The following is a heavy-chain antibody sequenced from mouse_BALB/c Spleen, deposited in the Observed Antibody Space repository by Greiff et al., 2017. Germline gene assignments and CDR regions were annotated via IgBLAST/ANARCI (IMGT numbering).Heavy chain of an antibody. J-gene: IGHJ3*01. CDR3: ARSEGITTEAWFAY. CDR1: GYAFSSYW. Sequence: QVQLQQSGAELVRPGSSVKISCKASGYAFSSYWMNWVKQRPGQGLEWIGQIYPGDGDTNYNGKFKGKATLTADKSSSTAYMQLSSLTSEDSAVYFCARSEGITTEAWFAYGGQGTLVTVSA. D-gene: IGHD1-1*01. CDR2: IYPGDGDT. V-gene: IGHV1-80*01.